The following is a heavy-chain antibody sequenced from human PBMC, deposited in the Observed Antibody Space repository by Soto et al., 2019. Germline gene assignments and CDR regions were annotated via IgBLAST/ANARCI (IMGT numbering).Heavy chain of an antibody. D-gene: IGHD2-21*02. CDR3: ARCFGVVTARMGFDY. CDR2: INHSGST. J-gene: IGHJ4*02. V-gene: IGHV4-34*01. Sequence: QVQLQQWGAGLLKPSETLSLTCAVYGGSFSGYYWSWIRQPPGKGLEWIGEINHSGSTNYNPSPKRRVTISVDTSKNQFSLKMSAVTAADTAGYYCARCFGVVTARMGFDYWGLGTLVTVAS. CDR1: GGSFSGYY.